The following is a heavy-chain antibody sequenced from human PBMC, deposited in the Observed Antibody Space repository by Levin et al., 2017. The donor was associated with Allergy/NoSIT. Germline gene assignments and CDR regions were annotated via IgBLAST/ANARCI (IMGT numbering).Heavy chain of an antibody. D-gene: IGHD4-23*01. CDR1: GYSFTSFW. J-gene: IGHJ4*02. CDR2: IFPSDSDT. V-gene: IGHV5-51*01. Sequence: RGESLKISCQASGYSFTSFWFGWVRQRPGKGLEWMGLIFPSDSDTRVSPSFQGQIIMSVDKSINTAYLQWSSLKASDSAMYYCARRDSDGSNSFDYWGQGTLVTVSP. CDR3: ARRDSDGSNSFDY.